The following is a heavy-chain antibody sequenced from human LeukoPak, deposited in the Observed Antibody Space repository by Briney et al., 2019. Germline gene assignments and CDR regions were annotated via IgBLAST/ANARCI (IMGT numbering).Heavy chain of an antibody. D-gene: IGHD7-27*01. V-gene: IGHV3-33*05. J-gene: IGHJ4*02. CDR2: ITNDGNYE. Sequence: GGSLRLSCAASGFTFSTYGMHWVRQAPGKGLEWVAVITNDGNYEKYADAVRGRITISRDNSKNTLYLQMNSLSAEDTAVYYCARDSITGDNSLDFWGRGTLVTVSS. CDR3: ARDSITGDNSLDF. CDR1: GFTFSTYG.